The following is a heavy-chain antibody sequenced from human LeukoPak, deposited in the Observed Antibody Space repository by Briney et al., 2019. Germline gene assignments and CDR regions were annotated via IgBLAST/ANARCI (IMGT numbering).Heavy chain of an antibody. CDR1: GDSISTYY. Sequence: SETLSLNCTVSGDSISTYYWRWLRQPPGQGLEWIGYLYYRVTSDYNPSLKSRVTMSVDMSTRQISLKLSSVTAADTAVYYCARAVGGDGSGSLWGPGTLVTVSS. J-gene: IGHJ4*02. CDR2: LYYRVTS. D-gene: IGHD3-10*01. CDR3: ARAVGGDGSGSL. V-gene: IGHV4-59*01.